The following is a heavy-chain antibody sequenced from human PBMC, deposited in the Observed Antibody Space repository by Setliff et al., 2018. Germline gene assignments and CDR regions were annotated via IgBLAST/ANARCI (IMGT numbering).Heavy chain of an antibody. CDR2: INGDGTIT. J-gene: IGHJ6*02. V-gene: IGHV3-74*01. D-gene: IGHD2-21*01. CDR3: AKDSLEVVIALHGMDV. CDR1: GFTFSKYW. Sequence: GGSLRLSCGASGFTFSKYWMYWVRQVPGKGLVWVSRINGDGTITNYADSVKGRFTISRDNAKNTLYLQMNSLRGEDTAVYYCAKDSLEVVIALHGMDVWGQGTTVTVSS.